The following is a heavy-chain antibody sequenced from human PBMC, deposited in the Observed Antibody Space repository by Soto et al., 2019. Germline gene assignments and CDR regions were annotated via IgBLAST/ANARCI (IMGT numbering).Heavy chain of an antibody. J-gene: IGHJ3*02. CDR2: INNDGSKT. Sequence: EVQLVESGGGLVQPGGSLRLSCVVSGFTFSGYWMYWVRQVPGKGLVWVSRINNDGSKTNYADSVRGRFTISRDNAKNTLYLQMNSLRAEDTAVYYCPRARYGVFEDGLDIWGQGTMVIVSS. CDR1: GFTFSGYW. D-gene: IGHD4-17*01. CDR3: PRARYGVFEDGLDI. V-gene: IGHV3-74*01.